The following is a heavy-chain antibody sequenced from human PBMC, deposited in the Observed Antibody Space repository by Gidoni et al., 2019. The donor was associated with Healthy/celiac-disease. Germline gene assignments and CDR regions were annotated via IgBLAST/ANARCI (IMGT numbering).Heavy chain of an antibody. Sequence: QVQLQESGPGLVKPSQTLSLTCTVSVGSISSGGYFWSWIRQHPGKGLEWIGYIYYSGSTYYNPSLKSRVTISVDTSKNQFSLKLSSVTAADTAVYYCARGDSSGYWGYYFDYWGQGTLVTVSS. CDR2: IYYSGST. D-gene: IGHD3-22*01. CDR1: VGSISSGGYF. CDR3: ARGDSSGYWGYYFDY. V-gene: IGHV4-31*03. J-gene: IGHJ4*02.